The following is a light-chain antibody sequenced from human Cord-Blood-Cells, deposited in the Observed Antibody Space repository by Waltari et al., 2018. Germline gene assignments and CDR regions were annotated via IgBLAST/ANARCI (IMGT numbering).Light chain of an antibody. V-gene: IGKV1-5*03. CDR3: QQYNSYSPT. J-gene: IGKJ1*01. Sequence: DIQMTQSPSTLSASVGDRVTITCRASQIISSWLAWYQQKPAKAPKLLIYKASSLESGVPSRCSGSVSGTEFTLTISSRQPCDFATYYGQQYNSYSPTFGQGTKVEIK. CDR2: KAS. CDR1: QIISSW.